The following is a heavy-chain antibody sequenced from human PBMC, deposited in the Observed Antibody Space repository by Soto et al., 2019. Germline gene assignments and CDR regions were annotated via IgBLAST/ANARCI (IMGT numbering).Heavy chain of an antibody. CDR2: ISGSGGST. J-gene: IGHJ6*02. V-gene: IGHV3-23*01. CDR3: ANTPELPGTSYYNCCGFGL. Sequence: EVQLLESGGGLVQPGGSLRLSCAASGFTFSSYAMSWVRQAPGKGLEWVSAISGSGGSTYYADSVKGRFTISRDSSKKTPDLQNNSLRADYTAVYYCANTPELPGTSYYNCCGFGLWGPGNTGNGSS. D-gene: IGHD1-1*01. CDR1: GFTFSSYA.